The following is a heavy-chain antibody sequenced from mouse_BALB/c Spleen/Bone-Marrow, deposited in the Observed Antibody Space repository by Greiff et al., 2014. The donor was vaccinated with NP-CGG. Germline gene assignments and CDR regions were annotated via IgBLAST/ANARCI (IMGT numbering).Heavy chain of an antibody. D-gene: IGHD2-3*01. V-gene: IGHV7-3*02. J-gene: IGHJ2*01. CDR3: ARDRGLLRFDY. CDR2: IRNKANGYTK. CDR1: GFTFTDYY. Sequence: EVKLMESGGGLVQPGGSLRLSCATSGFTFTDYYMSWVRQPPGKALEWLGFIRNKANGYTKEYSASVKGRFTISRDNSQSILYLQMNTPRAEDSATYYCARDRGLLRFDYWGQGTTLTVSS.